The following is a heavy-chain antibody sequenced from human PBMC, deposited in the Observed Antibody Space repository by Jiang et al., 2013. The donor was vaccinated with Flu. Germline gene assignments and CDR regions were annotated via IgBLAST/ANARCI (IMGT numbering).Heavy chain of an antibody. CDR2: ISYDGSNK. D-gene: IGHD1-20*01. CDR1: GFTFSSYG. CDR3: AKDASFRITGTLDY. V-gene: IGHV3-30*18. J-gene: IGHJ4*02. Sequence: VQLLESGGGVVQPGRSLRLSCAASGFTFSSYGMHWVRQAPGKGLEWVAVISYDGSNKYYADSVKGRFTISRDNSKNTLYLQMNSLRAEDTAVYYCAKDASFRITGTLDYWGQGTLV.